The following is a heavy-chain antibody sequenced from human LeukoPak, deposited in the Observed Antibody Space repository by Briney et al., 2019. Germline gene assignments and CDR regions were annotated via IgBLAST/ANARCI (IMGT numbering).Heavy chain of an antibody. CDR2: INSDGSST. CDR3: ARDATTAVGWVYMDV. CDR1: GFTFSSYW. D-gene: IGHD6-13*01. J-gene: IGHJ6*03. V-gene: IGHV3-74*01. Sequence: WGSLRLSCAASGFTFSSYWMHWVRQAPGKGLVCVSRINSDGSSTSYADSVKGRFTISRDNAKNTLYLQMNSLTAEDTGLYYCARDATTAVGWVYMDVWGKGTTVTISS.